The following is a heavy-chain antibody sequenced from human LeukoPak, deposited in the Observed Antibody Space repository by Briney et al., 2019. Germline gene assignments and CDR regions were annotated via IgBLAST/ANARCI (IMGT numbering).Heavy chain of an antibody. D-gene: IGHD6-19*01. J-gene: IGHJ4*02. V-gene: IGHV3-30*04. CDR2: ISYDGSNK. CDR3: AREGSDISFDY. Sequence: GGSLRLSCAASGFTFSSYAMHWVRQAPGKGLEWVAVISYDGSNKYYADSVKGRFTISRDNSKNTQYLQMNSLRAEDTAVYYCAREGSDISFDYWGQGTLVTVSS. CDR1: GFTFSSYA.